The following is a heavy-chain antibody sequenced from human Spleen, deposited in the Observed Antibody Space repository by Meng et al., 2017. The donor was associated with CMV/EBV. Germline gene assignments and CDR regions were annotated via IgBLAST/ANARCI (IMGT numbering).Heavy chain of an antibody. CDR3: ARDRATHSSSEGADY. CDR1: GYTFSSFG. CDR2: ISAYNGNT. Sequence: ASVKVSCKASGYTFSSFGFSWVRQAPGQGLEWMGWISAYNGNTNYAQKLQGRVTMTTDTSTSTAYMELRSLRSDDTAVYYCARDRATHSSSEGADYWGQGTLVTVSS. V-gene: IGHV1-18*01. D-gene: IGHD6-6*01. J-gene: IGHJ4*02.